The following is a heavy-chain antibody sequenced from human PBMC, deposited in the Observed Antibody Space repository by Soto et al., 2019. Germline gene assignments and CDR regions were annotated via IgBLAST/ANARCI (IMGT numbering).Heavy chain of an antibody. CDR2: IYYSGST. V-gene: IGHV4-39*07. CDR1: GGSISSSSYY. D-gene: IGHD6-13*01. J-gene: IGHJ3*02. CDR3: ARDTGAAAGTYDAFDI. Sequence: SETLSLTCTVSGGSISSSSYYWGWIRQPPGKGLEWIGSIYYSGSTYYNPSLKSRVTISVDTSKNQFSLKLSSVTAADTAVYYCARDTGAAAGTYDAFDIWGQGTMVTVSS.